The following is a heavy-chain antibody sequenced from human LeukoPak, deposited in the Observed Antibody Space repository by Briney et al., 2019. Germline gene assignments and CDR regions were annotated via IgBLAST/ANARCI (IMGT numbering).Heavy chain of an antibody. CDR1: GGSFSGYY. CDR2: INHRGST. Sequence: SETLSLTCAVYGGSFSGYYWSWIRQPPGKGLEWIGEINHRGSTNYNPSLKSRVTISVDTSKNQFSLKLSSVTAADTAVYYCARGANFYYYGMDVWGQGTTVTVSS. V-gene: IGHV4-34*01. J-gene: IGHJ6*02. CDR3: ARGANFYYYGMDV. D-gene: IGHD2-15*01.